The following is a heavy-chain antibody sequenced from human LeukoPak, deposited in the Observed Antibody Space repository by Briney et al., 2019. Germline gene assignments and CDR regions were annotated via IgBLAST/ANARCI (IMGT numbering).Heavy chain of an antibody. CDR3: ARVSYDYGDSYYFDY. D-gene: IGHD4-17*01. Sequence: PSETLSLTCTVSGGSISSYYWSWIRQHPGKGLEWIGYIYYSGSTYYNPSLKSRVTISVDTSKNQFSLKLSSVTAADTAVYYCARVSYDYGDSYYFDYWGQGTLVTVSS. J-gene: IGHJ4*02. V-gene: IGHV4-59*06. CDR1: GGSISSYY. CDR2: IYYSGST.